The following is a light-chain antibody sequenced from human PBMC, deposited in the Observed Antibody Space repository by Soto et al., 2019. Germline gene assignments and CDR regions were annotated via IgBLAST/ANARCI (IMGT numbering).Light chain of an antibody. J-gene: IGLJ1*01. CDR2: EGS. CDR1: SSDVGSYNL. CDR3: CSYAGSSIFYV. V-gene: IGLV2-23*01. Sequence: QSVLTQPASVSGFPGQSITISCTGTSSDVGSYNLVSWYQQHPGKAPKLMIYEGSKRPSGVSNRFSGSKSGNTASLTIFGFQAEDEADYYCCSYAGSSIFYVFGTGTKVTVL.